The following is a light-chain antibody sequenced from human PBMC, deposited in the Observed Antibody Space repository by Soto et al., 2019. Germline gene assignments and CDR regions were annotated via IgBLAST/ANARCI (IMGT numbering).Light chain of an antibody. Sequence: QSALTQPASVSGSPGQSITIFCTGTSSDVGGYNYVSWYQQHPGKAPKLMIYDDSNRPSGVSNRFSGSKSANTASLTISGLQAEDEADYYCSSHTSSSTSYVFVTGTKVTVL. CDR2: DDS. J-gene: IGLJ1*01. CDR3: SSHTSSSTSYV. V-gene: IGLV2-14*01. CDR1: SSDVGGYNY.